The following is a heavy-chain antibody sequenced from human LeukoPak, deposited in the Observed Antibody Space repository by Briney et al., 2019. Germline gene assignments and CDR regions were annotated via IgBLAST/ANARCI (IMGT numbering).Heavy chain of an antibody. CDR3: ARGRGPAFDY. J-gene: IGHJ4*02. CDR2: INHSGST. Sequence: SDTLSLTCTVSSGSISGYYWSWIRQPPGKGLEWIGEINHSGSTNYNPSLKSRVTISVDTSKNQFSLKLSSVTAADAAVYYCARGRGPAFDYWGQGTLVTVSS. V-gene: IGHV4-34*01. D-gene: IGHD3-10*01. CDR1: SGSISGYY.